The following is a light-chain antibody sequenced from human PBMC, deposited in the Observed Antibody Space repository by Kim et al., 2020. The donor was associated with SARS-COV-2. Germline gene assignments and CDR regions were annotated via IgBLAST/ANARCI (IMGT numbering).Light chain of an antibody. CDR3: QVWDSSSDHPV. CDR2: YDS. V-gene: IGLV3-21*04. J-gene: IGLJ3*02. CDR1: NNGSKS. Sequence: APGKTDRITCGGNNNGSKSVHWYQQKPGQAPVLVIYYDSDRPSGIPERFSGSNSGNTATLTISRVEAGDEADYYCQVWDSSSDHPVFGGGTQLTVL.